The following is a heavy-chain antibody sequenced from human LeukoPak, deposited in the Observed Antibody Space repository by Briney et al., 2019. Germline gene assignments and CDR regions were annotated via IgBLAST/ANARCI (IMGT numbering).Heavy chain of an antibody. J-gene: IGHJ4*02. D-gene: IGHD6-13*01. V-gene: IGHV3-21*01. CDR3: ARAHLAAAGTFDY. CDR1: GFTFSSYS. Sequence: GGSLRLSCAASGFTFSSYSMNWVRQAPGKGLEWVSSISSSSSYIYYADSVKGRFTISTDNAKNSLYLQMNSLRAEDTAVYYCARAHLAAAGTFDYWGQGTLVTVSS. CDR2: ISSSSSYI.